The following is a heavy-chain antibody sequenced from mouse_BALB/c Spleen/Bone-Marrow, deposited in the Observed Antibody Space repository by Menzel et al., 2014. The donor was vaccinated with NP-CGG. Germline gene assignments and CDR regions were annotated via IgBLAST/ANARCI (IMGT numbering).Heavy chain of an antibody. V-gene: IGHV1-14*01. Sequence: EVQLQQSGPELVKPGASVKMSCKASGYIFTAYVMHWVKQKPGQGLEWIGFFNPYNDDSNYNEKFKGKATLTSDKSSSTAYMELSSLTSEDSAVYYCASEGWLLRFDYWGQGTTLTVSS. CDR1: GYIFTAYV. CDR3: ASEGWLLRFDY. CDR2: FNPYNDDS. D-gene: IGHD2-3*01. J-gene: IGHJ2*01.